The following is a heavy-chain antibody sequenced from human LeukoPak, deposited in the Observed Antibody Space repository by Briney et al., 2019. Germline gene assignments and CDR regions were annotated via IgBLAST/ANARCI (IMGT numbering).Heavy chain of an antibody. Sequence: GASVKVSCKASGYTFTSYDINWVRQATGQRLEWMGWINAGNGNTKYSQKFQGRVTITRDTSASTAYMELSSLRSEDTAVYYCARGTDTGGIAVAGVIDYWGQGTLVTVSS. CDR1: GYTFTSYD. CDR3: ARGTDTGGIAVAGVIDY. D-gene: IGHD6-19*01. J-gene: IGHJ4*02. CDR2: INAGNGNT. V-gene: IGHV1-3*01.